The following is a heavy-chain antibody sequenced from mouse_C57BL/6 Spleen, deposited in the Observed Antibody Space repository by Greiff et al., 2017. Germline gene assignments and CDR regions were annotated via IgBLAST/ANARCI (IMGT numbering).Heavy chain of an antibody. D-gene: IGHD2-3*01. J-gene: IGHJ4*01. CDR2: ITPSSGYT. V-gene: IGHV1-7*01. CDR1: GYTFTSYW. Sequence: VQLQESGAELAKPGASVKLSCKASGYTFTSYWMHWVKQRPGQGLEWIGYITPSSGYTKYNQTFKDKASLTADKSSSTAYMQLSSLTYEYSAVYYCARSASYDGYFYYAMDYWGQGTSVTVSS. CDR3: ARSASYDGYFYYAMDY.